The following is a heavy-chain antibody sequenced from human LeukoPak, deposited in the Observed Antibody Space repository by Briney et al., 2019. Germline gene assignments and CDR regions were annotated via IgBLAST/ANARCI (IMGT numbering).Heavy chain of an antibody. Sequence: GESLKISCQGSGYSFTTYWIGWARQMPGRGLEWMGIIYAANSDTRYSPSFQGQVTISVDKSISTAFLQWSSLKASDTAIYYCARHLVVDINSPMDYWGQGTLVTVSS. V-gene: IGHV5-51*01. CDR1: GYSFTTYW. J-gene: IGHJ4*02. D-gene: IGHD2-15*01. CDR2: IYAANSDT. CDR3: ARHLVVDINSPMDY.